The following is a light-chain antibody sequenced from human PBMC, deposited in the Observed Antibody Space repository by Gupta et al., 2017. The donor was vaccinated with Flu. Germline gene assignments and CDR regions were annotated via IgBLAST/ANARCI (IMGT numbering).Light chain of an antibody. CDR2: DAS. J-gene: IGKJ3*01. CDR3: QQYAGTPPT. V-gene: IGKV3-20*01. Sequence: GTLSLSPGERATLSCRATQTISSNYLAWYQQKPGQAPRLLIYDASKRATGIPDKFSGSGSGTDFTLTISRLEPEDFAVYYCQQYAGTPPTFGPGTIVDI. CDR1: QTISSNY.